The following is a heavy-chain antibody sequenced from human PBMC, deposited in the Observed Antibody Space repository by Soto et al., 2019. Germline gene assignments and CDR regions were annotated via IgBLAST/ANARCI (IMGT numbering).Heavy chain of an antibody. D-gene: IGHD3-10*01. CDR1: GYTFTSYG. V-gene: IGHV1-18*04. CDR3: ARVGEQLSYYYYYGMDV. J-gene: IGHJ6*02. Sequence: QVQLVQSGAEVKKPGASVKVSCKASGYTFTSYGISWVRQAPGQGLEWMGWISAYNGNTNYAQKLQGRVTMTTDTSTSTAYMELRSLRSDDTAVYYCARVGEQLSYYYYYGMDVWGQGTTVTVSS. CDR2: ISAYNGNT.